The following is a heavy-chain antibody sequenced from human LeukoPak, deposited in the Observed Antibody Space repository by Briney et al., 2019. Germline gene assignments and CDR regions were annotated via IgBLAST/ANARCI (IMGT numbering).Heavy chain of an antibody. Sequence: SQTLSLTCTVSGGSVSSGDSYWSWIRRPPGKGLEWVGYIYYSGSTYYNPSLKSRVTILVDMSENQVSLHLSSVTAADTAVYFCAREERGRAAVTGIRWYAFDVWGQGTRVTVSS. CDR3: AREERGRAAVTGIRWYAFDV. D-gene: IGHD2-21*02. J-gene: IGHJ3*01. CDR2: IYYSGST. V-gene: IGHV4-30-4*01. CDR1: GGSVSSGDSY.